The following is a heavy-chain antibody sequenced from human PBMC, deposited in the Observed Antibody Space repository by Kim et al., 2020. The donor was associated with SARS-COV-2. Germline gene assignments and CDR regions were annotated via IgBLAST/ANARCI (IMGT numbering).Heavy chain of an antibody. CDR2: ISYDGSNK. Sequence: GGSLRLSCAASGFTFSSYGMHWVRQAPGKGLEWVAVISYDGSNKYYADSVKGRFTISRDNSKNTLYLQMNSLRAEDTAVYYCAKDGRSAQIRYYYYGMDVWGQGTTVTVSS. D-gene: IGHD6-19*01. CDR1: GFTFSSYG. J-gene: IGHJ6*02. CDR3: AKDGRSAQIRYYYYGMDV. V-gene: IGHV3-30*18.